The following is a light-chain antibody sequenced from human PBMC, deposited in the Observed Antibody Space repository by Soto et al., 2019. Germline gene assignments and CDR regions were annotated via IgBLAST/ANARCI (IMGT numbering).Light chain of an antibody. J-gene: IGKJ1*01. CDR2: AAT. Sequence: DIQMPQSPSSLSASVGDRVTITCRASQSIIAHLNWYQQKPGKAPKVLIYAATNLESGVPSRFSGSGSGTEFTLTISSLQPEDFATYYCQQGYTTPGTFGQGTKVE. V-gene: IGKV1-39*01. CDR3: QQGYTTPGT. CDR1: QSIIAH.